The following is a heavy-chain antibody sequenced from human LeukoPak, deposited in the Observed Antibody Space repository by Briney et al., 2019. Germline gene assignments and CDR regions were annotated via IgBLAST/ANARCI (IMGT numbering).Heavy chain of an antibody. V-gene: IGHV7-4-1*02. CDR3: ARDRVLLWFGESYYFDY. CDR2: INTNTGNP. J-gene: IGHJ4*02. D-gene: IGHD3-10*01. Sequence: ASVKVSCKASGDTFSSFAVSWVRQAPGQGLEWMGWINTNTGNPTYAQGFTGRFVFSLDTSVSTAYLQISSLKAEDTAVYYCARDRVLLWFGESYYFDYWGQGTLVTVSS. CDR1: GDTFSSFA.